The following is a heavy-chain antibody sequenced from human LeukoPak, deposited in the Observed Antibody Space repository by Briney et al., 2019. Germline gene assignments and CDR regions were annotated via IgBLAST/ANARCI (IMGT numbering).Heavy chain of an antibody. V-gene: IGHV4-30-4*08. CDR2: IYYSGST. CDR1: GGSISSGDYY. CDR3: ARGDRSRSGDWFDP. J-gene: IGHJ5*02. Sequence: SETLSLTCTVSGGSISSGDYYWSWIRQPPGKGPEWIGYIYYSGSTYYNPSLKSRVTISVDTSKNQFSLKLSSVTAADTAVYYCARGDRSRSGDWFDPWGQGTLVTVSS. D-gene: IGHD1-26*01.